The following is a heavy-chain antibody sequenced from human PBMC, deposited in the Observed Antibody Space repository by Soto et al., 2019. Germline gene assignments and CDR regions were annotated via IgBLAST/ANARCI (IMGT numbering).Heavy chain of an antibody. D-gene: IGHD2-15*01. V-gene: IGHV4-31*03. CDR3: ARVRGVVADTYYGMDV. Sequence: QVQLQESGPGLVKPSQTLSLTCTVSGGSISSGGYYWSWIRQHPGKGLEWIGYIYYSGSTYYNPSLKSRVTISVDTSKNQFSLKLSSVTAADTAVYYCARVRGVVADTYYGMDVWGQGTTVTASS. CDR2: IYYSGST. J-gene: IGHJ6*02. CDR1: GGSISSGGYY.